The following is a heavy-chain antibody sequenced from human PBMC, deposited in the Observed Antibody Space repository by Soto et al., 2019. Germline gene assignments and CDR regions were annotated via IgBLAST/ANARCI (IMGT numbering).Heavy chain of an antibody. CDR2: IYSSGST. Sequence: QVQLQESGPGLVKPSETLSLTCSVSGGSISTYQWSWIRQPAGKALEWIGRIYSSGSTNYNPSLKSRITMSIDTSKNQFSLKLRSVTAADTAMYYCARALAEGSGYTDHWGRGTLVTVSS. CDR1: GGSISTYQ. J-gene: IGHJ4*02. D-gene: IGHD5-12*01. CDR3: ARALAEGSGYTDH. V-gene: IGHV4-4*07.